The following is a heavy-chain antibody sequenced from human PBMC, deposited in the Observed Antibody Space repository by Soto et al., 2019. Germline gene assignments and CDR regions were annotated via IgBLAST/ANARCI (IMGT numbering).Heavy chain of an antibody. CDR3: ARDLYGSGWYYFDF. D-gene: IGHD6-13*01. CDR2: VKPSTGGT. V-gene: IGHV1-2*02. J-gene: IGHJ4*02. CDR1: GYSFTGYY. Sequence: QVQLVQSGAEVKKPGASVKVSCKASGYSFTGYYVHWVRQAPGQGLEWMGWVKPSTGGTDYAQKFRGRITMTRDTSSSTAYMEVSSLRTDDTAVYYCARDLYGSGWYYFDFWGQGTLVTVSS.